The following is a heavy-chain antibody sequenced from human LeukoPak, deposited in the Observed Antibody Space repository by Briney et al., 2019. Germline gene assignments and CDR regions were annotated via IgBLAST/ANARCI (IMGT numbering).Heavy chain of an antibody. Sequence: ASVKVSCKAPGGTFSSYAISWVRQATGQGLEWMGWMNPNSGNTGYAQKFQGRVTMTRNTSISTAYMELSSLRSEDTAVYYCARVRNEAVAGLLVYYYYYMDVWGKGTTVTISS. CDR1: GGTFSSYA. CDR2: MNPNSGNT. D-gene: IGHD6-19*01. CDR3: ARVRNEAVAGLLVYYYYYMDV. J-gene: IGHJ6*03. V-gene: IGHV1-8*02.